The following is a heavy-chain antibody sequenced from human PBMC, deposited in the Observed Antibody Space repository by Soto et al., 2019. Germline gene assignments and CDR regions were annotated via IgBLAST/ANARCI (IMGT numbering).Heavy chain of an antibody. J-gene: IGHJ5*02. D-gene: IGHD2-2*01. Sequence: GGSLRLSCAASGFTFSSYWMSWVRQAPGKGLEWVANIKQDGSEKFYVDSVKGRFTISKDNAKNSVYLQMNSLRAEDTAVYYCARGHTTSPNWFDPWGQGTLVTVSS. CDR1: GFTFSSYW. V-gene: IGHV3-7*03. CDR2: IKQDGSEK. CDR3: ARGHTTSPNWFDP.